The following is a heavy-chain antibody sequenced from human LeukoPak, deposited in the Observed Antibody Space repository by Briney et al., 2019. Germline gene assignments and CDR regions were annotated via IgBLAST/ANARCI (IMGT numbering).Heavy chain of an antibody. CDR3: ARDHSYGFVYYYYYMDV. CDR2: IYYSGST. Sequence: PSETLSLTCAVYGGSFSGYYWSWIRQPPGKGLEWIGSIYYSGSTYYNPSLKSRVTISVDTSKNQFSLKLSSVTAADTAVYYCARDHSYGFVYYYYYMDVWGKGTTVTVSS. V-gene: IGHV4-34*01. J-gene: IGHJ6*03. CDR1: GGSFSGYY. D-gene: IGHD5-18*01.